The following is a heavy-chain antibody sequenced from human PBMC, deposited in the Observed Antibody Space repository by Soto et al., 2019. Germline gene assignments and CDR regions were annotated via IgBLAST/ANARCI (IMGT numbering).Heavy chain of an antibody. Sequence: SVKVSCKASGGTFSSYAISWVRQAPGQGLEWMGGIIPIFGTANYAQKFQGRVTITADESTSTAYMELSSLRSEDTAAYYCARRITIFGVGHYYGMDVWGQGTTVTVSS. D-gene: IGHD3-3*01. CDR3: ARRITIFGVGHYYGMDV. V-gene: IGHV1-69*13. J-gene: IGHJ6*02. CDR1: GGTFSSYA. CDR2: IIPIFGTA.